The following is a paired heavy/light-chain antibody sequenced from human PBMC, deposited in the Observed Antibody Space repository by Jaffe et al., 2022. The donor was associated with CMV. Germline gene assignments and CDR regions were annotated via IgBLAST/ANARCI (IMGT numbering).Light chain of an antibody. CDR1: QGISSY. Sequence: IQLTQSPSSLSASVGDRVTITCRASQGISSYLAWYQQKPGKAPKLLIYAASTLQSGVPSRFSGSGSGTDFTLTISSLQPEDFATYYCQQLNSYPVTFGPGTKVDIK. CDR2: AAS. J-gene: IGKJ3*01. CDR3: QQLNSYPVT. V-gene: IGKV1-9*01.
Heavy chain of an antibody. CDR3: ARGSLLVLWFGELSHNWFDP. V-gene: IGHV1-2*02. CDR1: GYTFTGYY. Sequence: QVQLVQSGAEVKKPGASVKVSCKASGYTFTGYYMHWVRQAPGQGLEWMGWINPNSGGTNYAQKFQGRVTMTRDTSISTAYMELSRLRSDDTAVYYCARGSLLVLWFGELSHNWFDPWGQGTLVTVSS. D-gene: IGHD3-10*01. CDR2: INPNSGGT. J-gene: IGHJ5*02.